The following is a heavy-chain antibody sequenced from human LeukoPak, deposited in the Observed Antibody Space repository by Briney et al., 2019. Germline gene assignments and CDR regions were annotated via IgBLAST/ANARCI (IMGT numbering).Heavy chain of an antibody. Sequence: SETLSLTCAVYGGSFSGYYWSWIRQPPGKGLEWIGEINHSGSTNYNPSLKSRVTISVDTSKNQFSLKLSSVTAADTAVYYCARGPTGFLSRSSTSCSGRYGMDVWGQGTTVTVSS. CDR1: GGSFSGYY. V-gene: IGHV4-34*01. J-gene: IGHJ6*02. CDR3: ARGPTGFLSRSSTSCSGRYGMDV. D-gene: IGHD2-2*01. CDR2: INHSGST.